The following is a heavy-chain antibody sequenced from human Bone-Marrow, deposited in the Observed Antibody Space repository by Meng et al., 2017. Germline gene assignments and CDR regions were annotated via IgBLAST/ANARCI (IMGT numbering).Heavy chain of an antibody. V-gene: IGHV1-46*01. CDR2: INPSGGST. CDR1: GYTFTSYY. CDR3: TRATVSTRGFGYYFDF. D-gene: IGHD4-11*01. J-gene: IGHJ4*02. Sequence: GRLVESGAGVKKPGASVTVSCKASGYTFTSYYMHWVRQAPGQGLEWMGIINPSGGSTSYAQKFQGRVTMTRDTSTSTVYTELSSLRSEDTATYYCTRATVSTRGFGYYFDFWGQGTLVTVSS.